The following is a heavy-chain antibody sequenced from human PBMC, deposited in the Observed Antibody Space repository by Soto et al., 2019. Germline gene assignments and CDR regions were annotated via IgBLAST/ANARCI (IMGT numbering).Heavy chain of an antibody. D-gene: IGHD1-26*01. V-gene: IGHV4-59*08. CDR1: GGSISSYY. CDR2: IYYSGST. J-gene: IGHJ3*02. Sequence: SETLSLTCTVSGGSISSYYWSWIRQPPGKGLEWIGYIYYSGSTNYNPSLKSRVTILVDTSKNRFSLKLSSVTAADTAVYYCARHASPPGWELLVGDYAFYIWGQGTMVVVS. CDR3: ARHASPPGWELLVGDYAFYI.